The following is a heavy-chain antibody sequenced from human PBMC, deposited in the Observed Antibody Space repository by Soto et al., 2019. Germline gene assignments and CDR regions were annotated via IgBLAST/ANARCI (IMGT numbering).Heavy chain of an antibody. CDR1: GFTFSSFD. CDR3: ARATWFGELDP. V-gene: IGHV3-13*04. Sequence: EVQLVESGGDLVQPGGSLRLSCAASGFTFSSFDMHWVRQTTGKGLEWVSGIGTGGDTYYPDSVKGRFTISREDAKNSLYLQMYSLRAGDTAVYYCARATWFGELDPWGQGTLVTVSS. CDR2: IGTGGDT. D-gene: IGHD3-10*01. J-gene: IGHJ5*02.